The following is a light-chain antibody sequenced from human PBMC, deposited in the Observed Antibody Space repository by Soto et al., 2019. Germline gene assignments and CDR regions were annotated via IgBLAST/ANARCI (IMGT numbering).Light chain of an antibody. CDR3: QQRSNWPLT. J-gene: IGKJ4*01. V-gene: IGKV3-11*01. Sequence: EIVLTQSPATLSLSPGERATLSCRASQSVTSYLAWYQQKPGQAPRLLIYDVSNRATGIPARFSGSGSETDFTLTISSLEPEDFAVYYCQQRSNWPLTFGGGTKVEI. CDR1: QSVTSY. CDR2: DVS.